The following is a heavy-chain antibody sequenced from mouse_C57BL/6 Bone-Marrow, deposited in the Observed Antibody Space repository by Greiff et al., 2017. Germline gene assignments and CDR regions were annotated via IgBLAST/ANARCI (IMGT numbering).Heavy chain of an antibody. V-gene: IGHV1-69*01. Sequence: QVQLQQSGAELVMPGASVKLSCKASGYTFTSYWMHWVKQRPGQGLEWIGEIDPSDSYTNYNQKFKGKSTLTVDKSSSPAYMQLSSLTSEDSAVYYCAPLLPTGFDYWGQGTTLTVSS. CDR1: GYTFTSYW. CDR3: APLLPTGFDY. CDR2: IDPSDSYT. J-gene: IGHJ2*01. D-gene: IGHD1-2*01.